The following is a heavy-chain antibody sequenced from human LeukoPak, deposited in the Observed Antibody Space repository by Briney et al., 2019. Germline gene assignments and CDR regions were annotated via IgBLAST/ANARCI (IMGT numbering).Heavy chain of an antibody. CDR2: ISAYNGNT. J-gene: IGHJ3*02. V-gene: IGHV1-18*01. D-gene: IGHD3-9*01. CDR3: ARGSPYYDILTGLIAFDI. Sequence: ASVKVSCKASGYTFNSYSITWVRQAPGQGLEWMGWISAYNGNTNYAQKVQGRVTMTTDTSTTTAYMELRSLRSDDTAVYYCARGSPYYDILTGLIAFDIWGQGTMVTVSS. CDR1: GYTFNSYS.